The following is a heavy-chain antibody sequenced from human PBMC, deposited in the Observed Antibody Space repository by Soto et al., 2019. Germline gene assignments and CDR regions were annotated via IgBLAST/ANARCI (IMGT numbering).Heavy chain of an antibody. V-gene: IGHV1-18*01. Sequence: ASVKVSCKASGYTFTSYGISWVRQAPGQGLEWMGWISAYNGNTNYAQKLQGRVTMTTDTSTSTAYMGLRSLRSDDTAVYYCARDRRVVRGVISYYYYYGMDVWGQGTTVTVSS. CDR3: ARDRRVVRGVISYYYYYGMDV. CDR1: GYTFTSYG. J-gene: IGHJ6*02. D-gene: IGHD3-10*01. CDR2: ISAYNGNT.